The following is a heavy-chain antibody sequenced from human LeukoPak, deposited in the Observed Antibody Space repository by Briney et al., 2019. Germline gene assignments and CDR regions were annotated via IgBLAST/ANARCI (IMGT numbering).Heavy chain of an antibody. V-gene: IGHV3-7*05. J-gene: IGHJ4*02. Sequence: GGSLRLSCTASTFTLNNYWMSWVRQAPGKGLEWVANIKQDGSEKYHVDSVKRRFTISRDNAKNSLYLQLNSLRAEDTAVYYCASRAGYTGSWSAFDYWGQGTLVTVSS. D-gene: IGHD6-13*01. CDR1: TFTLNNYW. CDR2: IKQDGSEK. CDR3: ASRAGYTGSWSAFDY.